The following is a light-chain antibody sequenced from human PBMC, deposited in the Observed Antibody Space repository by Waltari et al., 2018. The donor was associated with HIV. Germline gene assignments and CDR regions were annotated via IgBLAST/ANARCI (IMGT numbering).Light chain of an antibody. V-gene: IGLV2-11*01. CDR1: ASDIGYFDY. CDR3: CSYAGTYTYV. J-gene: IGLJ1*01. CDR2: EVF. Sequence: QSALTQPRSVSGSPGQSVTISCTGTASDIGYFDYVSWYQRYPGKAPTVIIYEVFQRPSGVPDRFTASKSGITASLTISGLQDEDEAEYYCCSYAGTYTYVFGSGTTVTVL.